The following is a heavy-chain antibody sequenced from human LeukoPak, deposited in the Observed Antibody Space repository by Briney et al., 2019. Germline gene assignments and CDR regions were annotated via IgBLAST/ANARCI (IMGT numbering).Heavy chain of an antibody. Sequence: GGSLRLSCAASGFTFSSYAMNWVRQAPGKGLEWVSGISGSRGTTYYADSVKGWFTISRDNSNNTLYLQMKSLRAEDTAVYYCAKTGSSGWSYFDSWGQGTLVTVSS. CDR1: GFTFSSYA. J-gene: IGHJ4*02. CDR3: AKTGSSGWSYFDS. CDR2: ISGSRGTT. D-gene: IGHD6-19*01. V-gene: IGHV3-23*01.